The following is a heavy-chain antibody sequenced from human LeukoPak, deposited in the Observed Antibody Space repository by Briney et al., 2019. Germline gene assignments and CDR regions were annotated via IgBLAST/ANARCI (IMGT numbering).Heavy chain of an antibody. CDR1: GGSISSGSYY. CDR2: ISYSGSS. Sequence: PSETLSLTCTVSGGSISSGSYYWSWIRQYPGKGLEWIGYISYSGSSYYNPSLKSRVTISVDTSKNQFSLKLSSVTAADTAVYYCARNGGNSASFDYWGQGTLVTVSS. J-gene: IGHJ4*02. V-gene: IGHV4-31*03. CDR3: ARNGGNSASFDY. D-gene: IGHD4-23*01.